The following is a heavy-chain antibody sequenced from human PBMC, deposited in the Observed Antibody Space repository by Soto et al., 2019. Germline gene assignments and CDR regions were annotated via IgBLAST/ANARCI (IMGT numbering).Heavy chain of an antibody. Sequence: HEHLVQSGAEVKRPGASLKVSCKASGYSLTGYYIHWVRQAPGQGLEWMGWINPDSGATNYAQNGQDRVTLTSDTSISTASMELTSLTSVDTAVYYCARGDYGTGGYPFPYFAYWCTGTRVIGSS. D-gene: IGHD2-8*02. CDR1: GYSLTGYY. V-gene: IGHV1-2*02. CDR2: INPDSGAT. J-gene: IGHJ4*02. CDR3: ARGDYGTGGYPFPYFAY.